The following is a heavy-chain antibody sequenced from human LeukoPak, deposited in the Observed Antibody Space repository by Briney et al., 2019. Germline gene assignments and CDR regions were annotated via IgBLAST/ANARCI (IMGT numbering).Heavy chain of an antibody. CDR2: INHSGST. CDR3: VSVRGYSSGWYSVDY. CDR1: GGSFSGYY. V-gene: IGHV4-34*01. Sequence: SETLSLTCAVYGGSFSGYYWGWIRQPPGKGLERIGEINHSGSTNYNPSLKSRVTISVDTSKNQFSLKLSSVTAADTAVYYCVSVRGYSSGWYSVDYWGQGTLVTVSS. J-gene: IGHJ4*02. D-gene: IGHD6-19*01.